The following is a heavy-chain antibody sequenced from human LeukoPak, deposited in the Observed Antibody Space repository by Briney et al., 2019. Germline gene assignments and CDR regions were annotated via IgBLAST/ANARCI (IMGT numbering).Heavy chain of an antibody. J-gene: IGHJ4*02. Sequence: GGSLRLSCAASGFTVSSNYMSWVRQAPGKGLEWVSVIYSGGSTYYADSVKGRFTISRDNSKNTLYLQMNSLRVEDTAVYYCAKDPPGRIAAAGIMDYWGQGTLVTVSS. D-gene: IGHD6-13*01. CDR2: IYSGGST. CDR1: GFTVSSNY. V-gene: IGHV3-53*05. CDR3: AKDPPGRIAAAGIMDY.